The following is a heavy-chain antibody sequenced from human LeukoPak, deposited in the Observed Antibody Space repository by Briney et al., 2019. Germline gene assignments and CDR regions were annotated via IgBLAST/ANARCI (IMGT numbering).Heavy chain of an antibody. Sequence: QTLSLTCAISGDSVSSNSVTWNWIRQSPSRGLEWLGRTYYRSTWYNDYAVSVRGRITVNPDTSKNQFSLHLNSVTPEDTAVYYCARRLTQYDCFDPWGQGILVTVSS. CDR3: ARRLTQYDCFDP. D-gene: IGHD2-2*01. CDR2: TYYRSTWYN. J-gene: IGHJ5*02. CDR1: GDSVSSNSVT. V-gene: IGHV6-1*01.